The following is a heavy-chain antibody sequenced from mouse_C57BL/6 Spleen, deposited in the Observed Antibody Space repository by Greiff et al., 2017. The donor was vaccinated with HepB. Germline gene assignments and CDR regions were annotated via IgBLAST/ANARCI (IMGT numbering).Heavy chain of an antibody. D-gene: IGHD1-1*01. CDR3: TRPYGSSPYFDY. V-gene: IGHV1-5*01. CDR2: IYPGNSDT. J-gene: IGHJ2*01. CDR1: GYTFTSYW. Sequence: VQLQQSGTVLARPGASVKMSCKTSGYTFTSYWMHWVKQRPGQGLEWIGAIYPGNSDTSYNQKFKGKAKLTAVTSASTAYMELSSLTNEDSAVYYCTRPYGSSPYFDYWGQGTTLSVSS.